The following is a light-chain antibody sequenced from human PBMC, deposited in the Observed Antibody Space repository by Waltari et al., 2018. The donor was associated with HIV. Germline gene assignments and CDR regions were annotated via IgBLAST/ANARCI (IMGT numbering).Light chain of an antibody. Sequence: QSALTQPASVSGSPGQSISISCTGTSSDGGGCKFVSWYQQHPGKAPKLLIYEGTKRPSGVSNRFSASNSGNTASLTISGLQAEDEADYYCCSCAPPNTRVFGGGSKLTVL. CDR2: EGT. V-gene: IGLV2-23*01. J-gene: IGLJ3*02. CDR1: SSDGGGCKF. CDR3: CSCAPPNTRV.